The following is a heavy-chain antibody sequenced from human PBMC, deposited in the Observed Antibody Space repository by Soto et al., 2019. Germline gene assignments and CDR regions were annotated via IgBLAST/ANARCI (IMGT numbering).Heavy chain of an antibody. V-gene: IGHV4-59*08. D-gene: IGHD2-8*01. Sequence: QVQLQESGPGLVKPSETLSLTCTVSGGSISSYYWSWIRQPPGKGLEWIGYIYYSGSTHYNPSLKSRVTLSVDTSKNQFSLKLSSVTAADTAVYYCARHMLPPYYYYGMDVWGQGTTFTVSS. J-gene: IGHJ6*02. CDR2: IYYSGST. CDR1: GGSISSYY. CDR3: ARHMLPPYYYYGMDV.